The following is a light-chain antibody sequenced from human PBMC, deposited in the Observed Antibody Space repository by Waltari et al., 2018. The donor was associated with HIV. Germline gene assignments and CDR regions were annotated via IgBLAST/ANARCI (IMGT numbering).Light chain of an antibody. Sequence: EIVMTQSPATLSVSPGERATPSCRASQSVSSNLAWYQQKPGQAPRLLIYGASTRATGIPARFSGSGSGTEFTLTISSLQSEDFAVYYCQQYTNWPPLTFGQGTKVEIK. CDR2: GAS. J-gene: IGKJ1*01. CDR1: QSVSSN. V-gene: IGKV3-15*01. CDR3: QQYTNWPPLT.